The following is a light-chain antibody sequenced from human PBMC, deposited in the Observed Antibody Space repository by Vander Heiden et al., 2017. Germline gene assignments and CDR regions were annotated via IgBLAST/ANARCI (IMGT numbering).Light chain of an antibody. CDR3: NSRDSSGNHVV. J-gene: IGLJ2*01. V-gene: IGLV3-19*01. CDR1: SLRCYY. Sequence: SSQLTQYPAVSVALGQTVRITCQGDSLRCYYSSRYQQKPGQAPVLVIYGKNNRPSGIPDRFSGSSSGNTVSLTITGAQAEDEADYYCNSRDSSGNHVVFGGGTKLTVL. CDR2: GKN.